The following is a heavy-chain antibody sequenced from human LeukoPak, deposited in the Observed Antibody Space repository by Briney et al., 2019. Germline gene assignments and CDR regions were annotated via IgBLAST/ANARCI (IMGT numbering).Heavy chain of an antibody. Sequence: GASVKVSCKASGYTFTGHFLHWVRQAPGQGLEWMGCINPNTGDTIYAQKFPGRVTMSRVTSTSTAYMELSRLTSDDTAVFYCARRLGDDYGDYFDKWGQGTLVTVSS. CDR1: GYTFTGHF. CDR2: INPNTGDT. J-gene: IGHJ4*02. V-gene: IGHV1-2*02. CDR3: ARRLGDDYGDYFDK. D-gene: IGHD4-17*01.